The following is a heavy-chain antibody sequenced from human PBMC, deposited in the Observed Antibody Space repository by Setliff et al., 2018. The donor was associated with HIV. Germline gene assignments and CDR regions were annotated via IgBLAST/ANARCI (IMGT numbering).Heavy chain of an antibody. J-gene: IGHJ4*02. Sequence: PGGSLRLSCAASGIIFSNYGMHWVRQAPGKGLEWVAYVRFDGNDKYYRDSVKGRFTISRDNHKKTLSLQMNSLRAEDTAVYYCAEGDVGSSSAFDYWGQGTLVTVSS. CDR3: AEGDVGSSSAFDY. V-gene: IGHV3-30*02. CDR2: VRFDGNDK. D-gene: IGHD6-13*01. CDR1: GIIFSNYG.